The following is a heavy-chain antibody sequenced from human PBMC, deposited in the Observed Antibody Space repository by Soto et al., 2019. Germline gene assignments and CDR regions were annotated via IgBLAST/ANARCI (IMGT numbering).Heavy chain of an antibody. CDR3: ARALKFKDGSGSYYTREDYYMDV. J-gene: IGHJ6*03. D-gene: IGHD3-10*01. CDR1: GGSISSGGYY. Sequence: QVQLQESGPGLVKPSQTLSLTCTVSGGSISSGGYYWSWIRQHPGKGLEWIGYIYYSGSTYYNPSLKSRVTISVDTSKNQFSLKLSSVTAADTAVYYCARALKFKDGSGSYYTREDYYMDVWGKGTTVTVSS. V-gene: IGHV4-31*03. CDR2: IYYSGST.